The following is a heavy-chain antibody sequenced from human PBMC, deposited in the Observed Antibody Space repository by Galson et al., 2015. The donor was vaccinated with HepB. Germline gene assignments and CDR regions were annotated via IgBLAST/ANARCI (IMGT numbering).Heavy chain of an antibody. J-gene: IGHJ1*01. D-gene: IGHD2-15*01. CDR2: ISAYNGNT. CDR3: ARPGPSCSDSNCRANYFQY. CDR1: GYTFTSSG. Sequence: SVKVSCKASGYTFTSSGISWVRQAPGQGLEWMGWISAYNGNTNYAQKFQGRVTMTTDTSTSTAYMELRSLRTEDTAVYYCARPGPSCSDSNCRANYFQYWGQGTLVTVSS. V-gene: IGHV1-18*01.